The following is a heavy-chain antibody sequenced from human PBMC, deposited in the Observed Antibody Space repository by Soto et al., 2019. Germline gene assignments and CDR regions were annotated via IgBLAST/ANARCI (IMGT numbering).Heavy chain of an antibody. CDR1: GGSISSGGYS. CDR2: IYHSGST. CDR3: ARASDSGYYYVD. V-gene: IGHV4-30-2*01. D-gene: IGHD3-22*01. J-gene: IGHJ4*02. Sequence: LSLTCAFSGGSISSGGYSWSWIRQPPGKGLEWIGYIYHSGSTYYNPSLKSRVTISVDRSKNQFSLKLSSVTAADTAVYYCARASDSGYYYVDWVQGTLVAVSS.